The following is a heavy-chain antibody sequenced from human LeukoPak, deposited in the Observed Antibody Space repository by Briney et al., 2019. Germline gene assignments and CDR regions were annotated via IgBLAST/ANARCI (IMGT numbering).Heavy chain of an antibody. Sequence: PGRSLRLSCAASGFTFSSYAMHWVRQAPGKGLEWVAAISYDGSNKYYADSVKGRFTISRDNSKNTLYLQMNSLRAEDTAVYYCARAPRGSSSWYYFDYWGQGTLVTVSS. J-gene: IGHJ4*02. CDR1: GFTFSSYA. D-gene: IGHD6-13*01. CDR2: ISYDGSNK. V-gene: IGHV3-30*04. CDR3: ARAPRGSSSWYYFDY.